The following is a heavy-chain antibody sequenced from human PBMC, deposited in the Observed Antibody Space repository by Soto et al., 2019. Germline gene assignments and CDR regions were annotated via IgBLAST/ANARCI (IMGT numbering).Heavy chain of an antibody. CDR1: GFTFRTFA. Sequence: GGSLRLSCAASGFTFRTFAMHWVRQSPGKGLEWVAVISNDGSNKYFLDSVKGRFTVSRDNSNNTLYLQMDSLRAEDTAVYYCARDKKPFNWSPSILKSYYYGMDVWGQGTTVTVS. V-gene: IGHV3-30-3*01. CDR3: ARDKKPFNWSPSILKSYYYGMDV. CDR2: ISNDGSNK. D-gene: IGHD1-1*01. J-gene: IGHJ6*02.